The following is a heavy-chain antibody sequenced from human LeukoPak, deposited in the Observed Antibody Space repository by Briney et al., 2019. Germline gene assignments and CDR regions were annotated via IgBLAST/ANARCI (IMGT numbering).Heavy chain of an antibody. J-gene: IGHJ6*03. CDR2: INHSGST. CDR1: GGSFSGYY. V-gene: IGHV4-34*01. CDR3: ARDRSGHQLLSRKYYYYYMDV. D-gene: IGHD2-2*01. Sequence: SETLSLTCAVYGGSFSGYYWSWIRQPPGKGLEWIGEINHSGSTNYNPSLKSRVTISVDTSKNQFSLKLSSVTAADTAVYYCARDRSGHQLLSRKYYYYYMDVWGKGTTVTVSS.